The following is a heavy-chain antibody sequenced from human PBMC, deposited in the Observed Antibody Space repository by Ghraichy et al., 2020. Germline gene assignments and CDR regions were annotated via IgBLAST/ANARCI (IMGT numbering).Heavy chain of an antibody. J-gene: IGHJ3*02. V-gene: IGHV3-9*01. Sequence: GGSLRLSCAASGFTFDDYAMHWVRQAPGKGLEWVSGISWNSGSIGYADSVKGRFTISRDNAKNSLYLQMNSLRAEDTALYYCAKDTGSSTSFHAFDIWGQGTMVTVSS. CDR3: AKDTGSSTSFHAFDI. CDR1: GFTFDDYA. D-gene: IGHD2-2*01. CDR2: ISWNSGSI.